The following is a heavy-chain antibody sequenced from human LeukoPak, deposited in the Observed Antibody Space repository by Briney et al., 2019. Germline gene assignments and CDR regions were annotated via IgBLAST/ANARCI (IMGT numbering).Heavy chain of an antibody. CDR3: APRYCSSTSCFDVFDM. V-gene: IGHV1-2*02. Sequence: VASVKVSCKASGYTFTDYYMHWVRQAPGQGLEWMGWINPNSGGRNYAQKFQGRVTMTRDTSISTAYMELSRLGSDDTAVYYCAPRYCSSTSCFDVFDMWGQGTMVTVSS. CDR1: GYTFTDYY. D-gene: IGHD2-2*01. J-gene: IGHJ3*02. CDR2: INPNSGGR.